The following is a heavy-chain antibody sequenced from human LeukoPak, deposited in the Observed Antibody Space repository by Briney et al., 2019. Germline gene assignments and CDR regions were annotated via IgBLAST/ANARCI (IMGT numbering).Heavy chain of an antibody. D-gene: IGHD1-14*01. Sequence: GGSLRLSCAASGFTFSSYGMHWVRQAPGKGLEWVAVIWYDGSNKYYADSVKGRFTISRDNSKNTLYLQMNSLRSEDTAVYYCATANHTDPFDYWGQGTLVTVSS. CDR2: IWYDGSNK. CDR1: GFTFSSYG. V-gene: IGHV3-30*02. CDR3: ATANHTDPFDY. J-gene: IGHJ4*02.